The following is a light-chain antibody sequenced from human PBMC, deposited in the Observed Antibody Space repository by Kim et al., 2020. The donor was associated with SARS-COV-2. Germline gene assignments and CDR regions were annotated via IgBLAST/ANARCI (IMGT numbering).Light chain of an antibody. V-gene: IGLV2-23*02. J-gene: IGLJ2*01. CDR1: SSDVGRYNL. CDR3: CSYASSSTLI. CDR2: EVS. Sequence: GQSITVSCTGTSSDVGRYNLVSWYQLHPGKAPKLMIYEVSKWPSGVSNRFSGSKSGNTASLTISGLQAEDEADYYCCSYASSSTLIFGGGTRLTVL.